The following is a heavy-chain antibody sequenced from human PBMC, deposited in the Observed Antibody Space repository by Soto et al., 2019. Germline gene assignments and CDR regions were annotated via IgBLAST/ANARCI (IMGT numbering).Heavy chain of an antibody. V-gene: IGHV4-4*02. D-gene: IGHD6-19*01. J-gene: IGHJ4*02. Sequence: QVQLQESGPGLVKPSGTLSLTCAVSGGSISSSNWWSWVRQPPGKGLEWIGEIYHSGSTNYNPSLQSRVTISVDKSKNQFSLKLSSVTAADTAVYYCARGVGPDSSGYLFDYWGQGTLVTVSS. CDR3: ARGVGPDSSGYLFDY. CDR2: IYHSGST. CDR1: GGSISSSNW.